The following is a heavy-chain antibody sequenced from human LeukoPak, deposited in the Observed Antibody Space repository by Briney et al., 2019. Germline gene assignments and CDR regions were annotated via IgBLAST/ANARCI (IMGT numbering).Heavy chain of an antibody. CDR1: GGSFSGYY. D-gene: IGHD2-2*03. CDR3: ARGKDGLDIVVVPAAIGFDY. Sequence: PSETLSLTCAVYGGSFSGYYWSWIRQPPGKGLEWIGEINHSGSTNYNPSLKSRVTISVDTSKNQFSLKLCSVTAADTAVYYCARGKDGLDIVVVPAAIGFDYWGQGTLVTVSS. CDR2: INHSGST. J-gene: IGHJ4*02. V-gene: IGHV4-34*01.